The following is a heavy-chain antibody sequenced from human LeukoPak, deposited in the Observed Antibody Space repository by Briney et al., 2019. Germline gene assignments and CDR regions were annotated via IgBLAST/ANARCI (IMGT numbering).Heavy chain of an antibody. CDR2: MNPNSGNT. V-gene: IGHV1-8*01. CDR3: ATYDFWSGYPGY. J-gene: IGHJ4*02. CDR1: GYTFTSYD. Sequence: GASVKVSCKASGYTFTSYDINWVRQATGQGLEWLGWMNPNSGNTGYAQKFQGRVTMTRNTSISTAYMELSSLRSEDTAVYYCATYDFWSGYPGYWGQGTLVTVSS. D-gene: IGHD3-3*01.